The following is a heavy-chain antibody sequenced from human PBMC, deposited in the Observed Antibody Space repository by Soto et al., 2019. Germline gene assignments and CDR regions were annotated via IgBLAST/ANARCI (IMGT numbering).Heavy chain of an antibody. J-gene: IGHJ6*02. D-gene: IGHD6-6*01. V-gene: IGHV4-59*12. CDR1: GGSISSYY. CDR3: ARDAGRAGITARPHGMDV. Sequence: SETLSLTCTVSGGSISSYYWSWIRQPPGKGLEWIGYINHSGSTNYSPSLKSRVTISVDTSKNQFSLKLSSVTAADTAVYYCARDAGRAGITARPHGMDVWGQGTTVTVSS. CDR2: INHSGST.